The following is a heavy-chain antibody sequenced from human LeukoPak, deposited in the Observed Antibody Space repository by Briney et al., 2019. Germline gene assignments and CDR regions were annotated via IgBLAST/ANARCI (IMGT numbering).Heavy chain of an antibody. V-gene: IGHV3-7*03. J-gene: IGHJ4*02. CDR2: IKQDGNEK. D-gene: IGHD3-10*01. Sequence: PGGSLRLSCAASGFTFSSYAMHWVRQAPGKGLEWVANIKQDGNEKNYVDSVKGRFTISRDNAKTSLYLQMNSLRAEDTAVYYCARGVPFGGAWGQGTLVTVSS. CDR3: ARGVPFGGA. CDR1: GFTFSSYA.